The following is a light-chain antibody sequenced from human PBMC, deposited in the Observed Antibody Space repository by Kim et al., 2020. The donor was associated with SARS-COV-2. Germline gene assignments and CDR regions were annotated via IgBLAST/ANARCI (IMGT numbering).Light chain of an antibody. Sequence: DIQVTQSPSSLSASVGDRVTITCRASQSISTYLNWYQQKPGKAPELLIYAASSLQSGVPSRFSGSGSGTDFTLTISSLQPEDFATYYCQQTYSTPPLTFGGGTKVGIK. CDR2: AAS. V-gene: IGKV1-39*01. CDR1: QSISTY. CDR3: QQTYSTPPLT. J-gene: IGKJ4*01.